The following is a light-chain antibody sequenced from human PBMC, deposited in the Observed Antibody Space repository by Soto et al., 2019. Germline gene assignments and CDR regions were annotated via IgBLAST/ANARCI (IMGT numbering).Light chain of an antibody. CDR3: CSYATNYTI. CDR1: SSDVGRFNL. CDR2: EVT. V-gene: IGLV2-23*02. J-gene: IGLJ2*01. Sequence: QSALTQPASVSGSPGQSITISCTGTSSDVGRFNLVSWYQQHPGKAPKLMISEVTKRPSGVSDRFSGAKSGNTASLTISWLQPEDEADYYCCSYATNYTIFGGGTKVTVL.